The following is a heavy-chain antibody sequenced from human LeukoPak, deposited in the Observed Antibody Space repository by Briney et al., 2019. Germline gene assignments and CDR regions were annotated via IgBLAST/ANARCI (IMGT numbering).Heavy chain of an antibody. J-gene: IGHJ4*02. CDR3: ARDDIAARLQGY. D-gene: IGHD6-6*01. CDR2: ISGYNGNT. Sequence: ASVKLSCKASGYSFTSYGISWVRQAPGQGLEWMGWISGYNGNTNYAQKLQGRVTMTTDTSTTTAYMELRSLRSDDTAVYYCARDDIAARLQGYWGQGTLVTVSS. CDR1: GYSFTSYG. V-gene: IGHV1-18*01.